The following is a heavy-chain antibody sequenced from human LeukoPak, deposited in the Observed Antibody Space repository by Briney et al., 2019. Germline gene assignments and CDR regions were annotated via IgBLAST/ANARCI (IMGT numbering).Heavy chain of an antibody. Sequence: SQTLSLTCASSGGSVSNDRAAWNWIRQSPSRGLEWLGRTFYRSKWYNDYAVSVKGRIAFSADTPKNQFTLQLNSVTPDDTAVYFCARQGSAGWTFDFWGQGTLVTVSS. CDR1: GGSVSNDRAA. CDR3: ARQGSAGWTFDF. V-gene: IGHV6-1*01. D-gene: IGHD6-19*01. CDR2: TFYRSKWYN. J-gene: IGHJ4*02.